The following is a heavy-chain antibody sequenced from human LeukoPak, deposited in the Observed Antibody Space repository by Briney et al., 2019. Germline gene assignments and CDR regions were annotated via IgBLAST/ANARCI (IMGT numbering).Heavy chain of an antibody. Sequence: SETLSLTCTVSGGSIRTYYWSWIRQSPGKGLEWMGYMSVSGDAKYNPSLKSRVTISVDTSKNQFSLHLTSVTAADTAVYYCARSPSRDGSPKRFDYWGQGTLVTVSS. V-gene: IGHV4-59*01. CDR2: MSVSGDA. CDR1: GGSIRTYY. CDR3: ARSPSRDGSPKRFDY. J-gene: IGHJ4*02. D-gene: IGHD5-24*01.